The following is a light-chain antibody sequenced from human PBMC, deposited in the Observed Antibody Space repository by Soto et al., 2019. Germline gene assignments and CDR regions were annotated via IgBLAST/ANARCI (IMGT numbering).Light chain of an antibody. CDR3: QQYNTWPPT. CDR1: QSVSSN. V-gene: IGKV3-15*01. J-gene: IGKJ3*01. Sequence: EIVMTQSPATLSVSPGERATLSCRASQSVSSNLAWYQQKPGQAPRLLIYGASTRATGIPARFSGSGSGTEFTLTISSLQSEDFAVYWCQQYNTWPPTFGPGTTVDIK. CDR2: GAS.